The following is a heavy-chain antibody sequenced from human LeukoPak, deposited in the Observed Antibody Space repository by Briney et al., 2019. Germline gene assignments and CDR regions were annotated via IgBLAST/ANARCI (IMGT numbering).Heavy chain of an antibody. J-gene: IGHJ4*02. CDR3: ARPKNGVVVAAPFDY. Sequence: PGGSLRLSCAASGFTFSSYEMNWVRQAPGKGLEWVSYISSSGSTIYYADSVKGRFTISRDNAKNSLYLQMNSLRAEDTAVYYCARPKNGVVVAAPFDYWGQGTLVTVSS. CDR1: GFTFSSYE. D-gene: IGHD2-15*01. CDR2: ISSSGSTI. V-gene: IGHV3-48*03.